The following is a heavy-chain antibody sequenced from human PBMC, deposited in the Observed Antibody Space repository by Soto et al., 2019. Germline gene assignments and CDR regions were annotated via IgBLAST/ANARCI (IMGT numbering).Heavy chain of an antibody. CDR2: IHSTGSP. D-gene: IGHD4-17*01. J-gene: IGHJ5*02. CDR1: GDSVSKYY. Sequence: SETLSLTCTVSGDSVSKYYWNWIRQPAGKGLEWIGRIHSTGSPNYNPSLKSRVTMSVDTSKNQFSLKLNLTSVTAADTAAYYCARSPAYGDYANLDTWGQGTLVTVSS. CDR3: ARSPAYGDYANLDT. V-gene: IGHV4-4*07.